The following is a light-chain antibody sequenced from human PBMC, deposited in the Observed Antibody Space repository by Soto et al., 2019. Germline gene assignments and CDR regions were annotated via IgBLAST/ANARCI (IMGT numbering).Light chain of an antibody. CDR1: SGSIASNY. Sequence: NFMLTQPHSVSESPGKTVTISCTRSSGSIASNYVQWCQQRPGSAPTTLIYENNQRPSGVPDRFSGSIDSSSNSASLTISGLKTEDEADYYCQSSYTSNVIFGGGTQLTVL. J-gene: IGLJ2*01. CDR2: ENN. V-gene: IGLV6-57*04. CDR3: QSSYTSNVI.